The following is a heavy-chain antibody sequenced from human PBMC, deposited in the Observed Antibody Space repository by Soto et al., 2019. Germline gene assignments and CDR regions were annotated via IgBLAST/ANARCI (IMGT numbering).Heavy chain of an antibody. J-gene: IGHJ4*02. V-gene: IGHV3-30*18. CDR2: ISYDGSNK. Sequence: QVQLVESGGGVVQPGRSLRLSCAASGFTFSSYGMHWVRQAPGKGLEWVAVISYDGSNKYYADSVKGRFTISRDNSKNTPYLQMNSLRAEDTAEYYCAKGLGIAAAGTVDYWGQGTLVTVSS. D-gene: IGHD6-13*01. CDR1: GFTFSSYG. CDR3: AKGLGIAAAGTVDY.